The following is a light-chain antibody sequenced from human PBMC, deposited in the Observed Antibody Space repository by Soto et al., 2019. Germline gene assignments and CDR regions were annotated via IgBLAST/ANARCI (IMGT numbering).Light chain of an antibody. J-gene: IGLJ1*01. CDR2: DVT. CDR1: SSDVGGYNY. CDR3: SSYTSSSTPV. Sequence: QSVLTQPASVSGSPGQSITISCTGTSSDVGGYNYVSWYQQNPGKAPKLLIYDVTKRPSGVSNRFSGSKSGNTASLTISGLQAEDEADYYCSSYTSSSTPVFGTGTKVTVL. V-gene: IGLV2-14*01.